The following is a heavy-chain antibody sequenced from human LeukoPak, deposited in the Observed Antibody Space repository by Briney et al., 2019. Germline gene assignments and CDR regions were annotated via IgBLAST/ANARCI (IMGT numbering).Heavy chain of an antibody. CDR3: ARGPLTAVNYYYYGMDV. CDR1: GYIFTGYY. D-gene: IGHD5-18*01. J-gene: IGHJ6*02. V-gene: IGHV1-2*02. CDR2: INPNSGGT. Sequence: ASVKVSCKASGYIFTGYYMHWVRQAPGQGLEWMGWINPNSGGTNYAQKFQGRVTMTRDTSISTAYMELSRLRSDDTAVYYCARGPLTAVNYYYYGMDVWGQGTTVTVSS.